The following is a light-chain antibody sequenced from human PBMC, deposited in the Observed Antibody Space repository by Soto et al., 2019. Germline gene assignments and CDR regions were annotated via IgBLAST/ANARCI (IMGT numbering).Light chain of an antibody. CDR1: SSDVGGYIS. CDR3: SSYTTTSRYV. J-gene: IGLJ1*01. Sequence: QSALTQPASVSGSPGQSITISCTGTSSDVGGYISISWYQQHPGKAPKLMIFEVSNRPSGVSNRVSGSKSDNTASLTISGLRADDEADYYCSSYTTTSRYVFGTGTKVTVL. V-gene: IGLV2-14*01. CDR2: EVS.